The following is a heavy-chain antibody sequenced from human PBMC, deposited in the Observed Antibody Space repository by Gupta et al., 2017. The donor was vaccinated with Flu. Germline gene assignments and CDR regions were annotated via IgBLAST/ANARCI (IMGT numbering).Heavy chain of an antibody. D-gene: IGHD1-26*01. Sequence: QVQLVESGGGVVQPGGSLRLSCVPSGFTFETHDLFWVRRATGKGLEWVALVSYDGTNDHYSDSVKGRFTVSRDNSKNTLYLQMDRLRIEDTAVYFCAREARIGTYQPSYYYGMDVWGQGTTVTVS. CDR3: AREARIGTYQPSYYYGMDV. CDR1: GFTFETHD. V-gene: IGHV3-30*03. J-gene: IGHJ6*02. CDR2: VSYDGTND.